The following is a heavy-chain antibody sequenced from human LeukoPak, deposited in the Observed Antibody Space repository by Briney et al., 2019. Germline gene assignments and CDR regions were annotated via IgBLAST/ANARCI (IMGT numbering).Heavy chain of an antibody. J-gene: IGHJ4*02. D-gene: IGHD5-18*01. Sequence: GGSLRLSCAASGFTFSTYAMSWARQAPGKGLEWVSAISGDDGSTYYADSLKGRFTISRDNSKNTLYLQMNSLGAEDTAVYYCAKDISQGYTYGFIEQDFWGQGTPVTVSS. CDR1: GFTFSTYA. CDR2: ISGDDGST. CDR3: AKDISQGYTYGFIEQDF. V-gene: IGHV3-23*01.